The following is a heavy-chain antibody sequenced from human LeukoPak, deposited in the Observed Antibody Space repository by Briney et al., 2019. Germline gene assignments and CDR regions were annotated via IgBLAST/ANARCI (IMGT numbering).Heavy chain of an antibody. V-gene: IGHV3-30*02. CDR3: AKGYYGDYGDASDI. J-gene: IGHJ3*02. CDR1: GFTFSSNG. D-gene: IGHD4-17*01. Sequence: GGSLRLSCAASGFTFSSNGMHWVRQAPGKGLEWVAFIRYDGSNKNYANTVKGRFTISRDNSKNALYLLMNSLRAEDTALYYCAKGYYGDYGDASDIWGQGTMVTVSS. CDR2: IRYDGSNK.